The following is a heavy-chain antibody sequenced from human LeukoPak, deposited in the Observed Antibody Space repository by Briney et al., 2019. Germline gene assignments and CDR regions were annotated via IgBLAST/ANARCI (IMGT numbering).Heavy chain of an antibody. V-gene: IGHV3-74*01. CDR1: GFSFSGHW. D-gene: IGHD6-13*01. J-gene: IGHJ4*02. CDR3: ARGHSSNWSGLDF. CDR2: ISPTESTT. Sequence: PGGSLRLSCAASGFSFSGHWMHWARQLPGKGLVWVSRISPTESTTSYADSVKGRFTVSRDNAKNTLYLQVNNLRAEDTAVYYCARGHSSNWSGLDFWGQGTLLTVSS.